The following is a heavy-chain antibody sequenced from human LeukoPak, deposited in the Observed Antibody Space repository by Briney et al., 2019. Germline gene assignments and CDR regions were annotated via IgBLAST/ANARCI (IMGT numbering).Heavy chain of an antibody. CDR2: ISAYNGNT. V-gene: IGHV1-18*01. J-gene: IGHJ6*03. D-gene: IGHD2-2*01. CDR3: ARGIVVVPAAPRGYYYYYMDV. Sequence: ASVKVSCKASGYTFTSYGISWVRQAPGQGLEWMGWISAYNGNTNYAQKLQGRVTMTTDTSTSTAYMELRSLRSDDTAVYYCARGIVVVPAAPRGYYYYYMDVWGKGTTVTVSS. CDR1: GYTFTSYG.